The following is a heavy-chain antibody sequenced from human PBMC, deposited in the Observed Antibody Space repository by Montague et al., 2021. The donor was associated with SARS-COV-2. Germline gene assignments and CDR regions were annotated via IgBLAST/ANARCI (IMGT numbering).Heavy chain of an antibody. CDR2: IKQDGSEK. CDR3: ARVGSSSWYFDY. J-gene: IGHJ4*02. Sequence: SLRLSCAASGFTFSSYWMSWVRQAPGKGLEWVANIKQDGSEKYYVDSVKGRFTISRDNAKNSLYLQMNNLRAEDTAVYYCARVGSSSWYFDYWGQGTLVTVSS. V-gene: IGHV3-7*01. CDR1: GFTFSSYW. D-gene: IGHD6-13*01.